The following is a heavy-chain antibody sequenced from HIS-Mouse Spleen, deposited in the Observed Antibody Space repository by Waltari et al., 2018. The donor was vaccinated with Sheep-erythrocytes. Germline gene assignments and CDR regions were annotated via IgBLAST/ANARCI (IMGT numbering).Heavy chain of an antibody. CDR1: GFTFSSYG. CDR2: ISYDGSKK. J-gene: IGHJ2*01. D-gene: IGHD1-1*01. V-gene: IGHV3-30*18. CDR3: AKVRTVNYWYFDL. Sequence: QVQLVESGGGVVQPGRSLRLSCAASGFTFSSYGMHWVRQAPGKGLEWVAVISYDGSKKYYADHVKGRFTISRDNSKNTLYLQMNSLRAEDTAVYYCAKVRTVNYWYFDLWGRGTLVTVSS.